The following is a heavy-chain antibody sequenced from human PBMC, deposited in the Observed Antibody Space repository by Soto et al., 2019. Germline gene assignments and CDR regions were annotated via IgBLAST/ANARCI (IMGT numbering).Heavy chain of an antibody. V-gene: IGHV3-30*18. CDR1: GFTFSSYG. CDR3: AKDSMSGTTRWFDP. D-gene: IGHD1-7*01. CDR2: ISYDGSNK. Sequence: GGSLRLSCAASGFTFSSYGMHWVRQAPGKGLEWVAVISYDGSNKYYADSVKGRFTISRDNSKNTLYLQMNSLRAEDTAVYYCAKDSMSGTTRWFDPWGQGTLVTVSS. J-gene: IGHJ5*02.